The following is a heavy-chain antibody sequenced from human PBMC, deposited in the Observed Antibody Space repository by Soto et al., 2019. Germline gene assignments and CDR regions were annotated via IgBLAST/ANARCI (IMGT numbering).Heavy chain of an antibody. D-gene: IGHD3-10*01. V-gene: IGHV1-69*02. Sequence: QVQLVQSGAEVKKPGSSVKVSCEASGGTFSSYTISWVRQAPGQGLEWMGRIIPILGIANYAQKFQGRVTITADKSTSTAYMELSSLRSEDTAVYYATFTSPALDYWGQGTLVTVSS. CDR1: GGTFSSYT. CDR3: TFTSPALDY. J-gene: IGHJ4*02. CDR2: IIPILGIA.